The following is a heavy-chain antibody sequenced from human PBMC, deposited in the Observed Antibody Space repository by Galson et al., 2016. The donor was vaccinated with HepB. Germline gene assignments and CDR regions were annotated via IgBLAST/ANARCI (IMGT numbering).Heavy chain of an antibody. CDR1: GFTFSGYG. V-gene: IGHV3-30*03. CDR2: DSMDGRRK. CDR3: ARRHEYCPPVGCSVDY. Sequence: SLRLSCAASGFTFSGYGMRWVRQAPGKGLEWLAADSMDGRRKFYADSVKGRFTISRDNSNNMLFLQMSSLRTDDAAIYYCARRHEYCPPVGCSVDYWGQGTLVTVSS. D-gene: IGHD2/OR15-2a*01. J-gene: IGHJ4*02.